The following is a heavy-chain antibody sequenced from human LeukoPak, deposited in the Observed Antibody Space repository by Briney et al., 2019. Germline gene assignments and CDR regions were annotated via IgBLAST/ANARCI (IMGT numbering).Heavy chain of an antibody. CDR3: ARDRLGGHDASDI. J-gene: IGHJ3*02. CDR1: GFTFSDYY. CDR2: ISGSGSTM. V-gene: IGHV3-11*01. Sequence: GGSLRLSRAASGFTFSDYYMSWIRQAPGKGLEWVSYISGSGSTMYYADSVKGRFTISRDNAKNSLYLQVNSLRAEDTAVYFCARDRLGGHDASDIWGQGTTVTVSS. D-gene: IGHD3-16*01.